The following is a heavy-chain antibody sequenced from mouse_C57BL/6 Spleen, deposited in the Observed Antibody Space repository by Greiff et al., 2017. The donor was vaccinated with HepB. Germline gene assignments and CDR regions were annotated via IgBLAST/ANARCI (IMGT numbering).Heavy chain of an antibody. CDR1: GFTFSSYT. Sequence: EVMLVESGGGLVKPGGSLKLSCAASGFTFSSYTMSWVRQTPEKRLEWVATISGGGGNTYYPDSVKGRFTISRDNAKNTLYLQMSSLRSEDTALYYCARHDHYYGPYYFDYWGQGTTLTVSS. D-gene: IGHD1-1*01. CDR3: ARHDHYYGPYYFDY. V-gene: IGHV5-9*01. J-gene: IGHJ2*01. CDR2: ISGGGGNT.